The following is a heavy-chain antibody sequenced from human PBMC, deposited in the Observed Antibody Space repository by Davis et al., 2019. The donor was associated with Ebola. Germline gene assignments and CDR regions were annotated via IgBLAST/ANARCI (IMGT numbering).Heavy chain of an antibody. CDR1: GFTFDDYA. J-gene: IGHJ4*02. V-gene: IGHV3-9*01. CDR2: ISWNSGSI. D-gene: IGHD3-3*01. CDR3: AKERRFLEWLPDY. Sequence: GGSLRLSCAASGFTFDDYAMHWVRQAPGKGLEWVSGISWNSGSIGYADSVKGRFTISRDNAKNSLYLQMNSLRAEDTALYYCAKERRFLEWLPDYWGQGTLVTVSS.